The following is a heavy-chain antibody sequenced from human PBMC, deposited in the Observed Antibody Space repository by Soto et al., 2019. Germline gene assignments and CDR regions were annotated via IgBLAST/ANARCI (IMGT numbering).Heavy chain of an antibody. D-gene: IGHD3-16*01. J-gene: IGHJ6*02. CDR2: ISGSGGST. V-gene: IGHV3-23*01. CDR3: AKKRGSYYYYYGMDV. CDR1: GFTFSSYA. Sequence: GGSLRLSCAASGFTFSSYAMSWVRQAPGKGLEWVSAISGSGGSTYYADSVKGRFTISRDNSKNTLYLQMNSLRAEDTAVYYCAKKRGSYYYYYGMDVWGQGTTVTVSS.